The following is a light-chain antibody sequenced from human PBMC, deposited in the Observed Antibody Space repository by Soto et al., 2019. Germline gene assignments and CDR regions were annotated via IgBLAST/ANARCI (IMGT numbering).Light chain of an antibody. V-gene: IGLV3-21*02. Sequence: SYDLTQPPSVSAAPGQTARITCGGNNIGRKSVHWYQERPGQAPVLVVFDDSDRPSGIPERFSGSNSGNTATLTISRVEAGDEADYYCQVWDSSSDLHVVFGGGTKVTVL. J-gene: IGLJ2*01. CDR1: NIGRKS. CDR2: DDS. CDR3: QVWDSSSDLHVV.